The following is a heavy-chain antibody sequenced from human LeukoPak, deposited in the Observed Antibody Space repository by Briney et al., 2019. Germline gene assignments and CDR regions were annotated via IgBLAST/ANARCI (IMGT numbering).Heavy chain of an antibody. D-gene: IGHD3-16*01. CDR3: ARATFFAYYFDS. V-gene: IGHV3-33*01. Sequence: GGSLRLSCAASGFTFSSYGMHWVRQAPGKGLEWVAVIWNDGSNKYYADSVKGRFTISRDNSKNTLYLQMNSLRAEDTAVYFCARATFFAYYFDSWGQGTLVTVSS. J-gene: IGHJ4*02. CDR2: IWNDGSNK. CDR1: GFTFSSYG.